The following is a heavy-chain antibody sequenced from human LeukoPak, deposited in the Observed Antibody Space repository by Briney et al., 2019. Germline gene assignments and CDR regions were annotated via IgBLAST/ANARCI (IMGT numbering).Heavy chain of an antibody. CDR1: GFTFGIYA. Sequence: GSLRLSCAASGFTFGIYAMSWVRQAPGKGLEWASGISGSASTYYADSVKGRFTISRDNSKNTLYLQMSSLRAEDTAVYYCAISGGYWAWAHWGQGTLVTVSS. D-gene: IGHD1-26*01. CDR2: ISGSAST. V-gene: IGHV3-23*01. CDR3: AISGGYWAWAH. J-gene: IGHJ4*02.